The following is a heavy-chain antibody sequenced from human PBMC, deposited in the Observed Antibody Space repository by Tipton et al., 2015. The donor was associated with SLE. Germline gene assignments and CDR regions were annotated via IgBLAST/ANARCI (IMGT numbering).Heavy chain of an antibody. V-gene: IGHV4-34*01. D-gene: IGHD3-3*01. Sequence: LRLSCAVYGGSFSGYYWSWIRQPPGKGLEWIGEINHSGSTNYNPSLKSRVTISVDTSKNQFSLKLSSATAADTAVYYCAGEVDTGFGDELDYWGQLHYWGQGTLVTVSS. CDR2: INHSGST. J-gene: IGHJ4*02. CDR3: AGEVDTGFGDELDYWGQLHY. CDR1: GGSFSGYY.